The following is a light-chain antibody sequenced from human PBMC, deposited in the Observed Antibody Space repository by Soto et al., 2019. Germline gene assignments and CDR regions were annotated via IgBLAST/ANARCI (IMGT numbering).Light chain of an antibody. V-gene: IGLV2-8*01. CDR2: EVS. CDR1: SSDVGGYNY. J-gene: IGLJ2*01. CDR3: SSYAGSNNVV. Sequence: QSAVSQPPCASGSPGQSVTISCTGTSSDVGGYNYVSWYQQHPGKAPKLMIYEVSKRPSGVPDRFSGSKSGNTASLTVSGLQAEDDSDYYCSSYAGSNNVVFGGGTKVTVL.